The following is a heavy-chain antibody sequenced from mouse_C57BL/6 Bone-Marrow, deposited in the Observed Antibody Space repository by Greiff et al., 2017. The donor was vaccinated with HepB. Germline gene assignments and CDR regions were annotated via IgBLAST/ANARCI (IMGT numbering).Heavy chain of an antibody. CDR1: GFTFSDFY. CDR2: SRNKANDYTT. V-gene: IGHV7-1*01. Sequence: EVQGVESGGGLVQSGRSLRLSCATSGFTFSDFYMEWVRQAPGKGLEWIAASRNKANDYTTEYSASVKGRFIVSRDTSQSILYLQMNALRAEDTAIYYCARDADYYGSSPHWYFDVWGTGTTVTVSS. D-gene: IGHD1-1*01. CDR3: ARDADYYGSSPHWYFDV. J-gene: IGHJ1*03.